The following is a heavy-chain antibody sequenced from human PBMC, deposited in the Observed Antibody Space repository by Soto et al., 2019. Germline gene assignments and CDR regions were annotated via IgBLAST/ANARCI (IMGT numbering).Heavy chain of an antibody. Sequence: GGSLRLSCAASGFTFSSYGMHWVRQAPGKGLEWVAVIWYDGSNKYYADSVKGRFTISRDNSKNTLYLQMNSLRAEDTAVYYCARDLWLWTSYYHYGMDVWGQGTTVTVSS. CDR3: ARDLWLWTSYYHYGMDV. CDR1: GFTFSSYG. CDR2: IWYDGSNK. D-gene: IGHD5-12*01. V-gene: IGHV3-33*01. J-gene: IGHJ6*02.